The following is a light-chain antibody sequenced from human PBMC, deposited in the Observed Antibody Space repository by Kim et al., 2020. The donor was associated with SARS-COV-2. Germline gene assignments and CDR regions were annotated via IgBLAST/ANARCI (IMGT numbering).Light chain of an antibody. V-gene: IGKV3D-15*03. J-gene: IGKJ2*01. CDR3: QQYNNWTYT. Sequence: EIVMTQSPATLSVSPGERATLSCRASQSVSSNLAWYQQKPGQAPRLLIYGASIRATGIPARFSGSGSGTEFTLTISILQSEDFAVYYCQQYNNWTYTFGQGTKLEI. CDR1: QSVSSN. CDR2: GAS.